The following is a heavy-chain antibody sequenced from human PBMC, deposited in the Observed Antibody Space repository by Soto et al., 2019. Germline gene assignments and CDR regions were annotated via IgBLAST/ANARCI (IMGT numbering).Heavy chain of an antibody. CDR2: IIPIFGTA. V-gene: IGHV1-69*01. D-gene: IGHD2-2*02. CDR3: ARKRPDMVVVPAAILGPPHCRMYV. CDR1: GGTFSSYA. Sequence: QVQLVQSGAEVKKPGSSVKVSCKASGGTFSSYAISWVRQAPGQGLEWMGGIIPIFGTANYAQKFQGRVTITAYESPSTAYNELSRVRAQDTAVYYCARKRPDMVVVPAAILGPPHCRMYVWGQGTIVT. J-gene: IGHJ6*02.